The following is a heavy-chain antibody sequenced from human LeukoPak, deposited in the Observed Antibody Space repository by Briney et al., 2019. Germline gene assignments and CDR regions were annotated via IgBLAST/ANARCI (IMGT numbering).Heavy chain of an antibody. V-gene: IGHV4-38-2*02. CDR3: ARAWVAVAYRPFDY. CDR2: ISQSGNT. J-gene: IGHJ4*02. CDR1: GYSISSGYD. D-gene: IGHD6-19*01. Sequence: SETLSLTCTVSGYSISSGYDWGWMRQAPGKGLEWLGSISQSGNTYNNPSLKSRVTLSVDTSKNQFSLKLSSVTAADTAVYYCARAWVAVAYRPFDYWGQGTLVTVSS.